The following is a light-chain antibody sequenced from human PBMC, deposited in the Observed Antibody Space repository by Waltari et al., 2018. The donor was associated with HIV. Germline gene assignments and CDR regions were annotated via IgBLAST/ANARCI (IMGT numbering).Light chain of an antibody. J-gene: IGKJ2*01. CDR2: RAS. CDR1: RAVPYNY. CDR3: QQYADSYT. Sequence: IVLTQSPGTLSLSPGERDTISCRASRAVPYNYVAWYQHKSGQAPTLLIYRASSRATGVPDRFSGSGSGTDFTLTISRLEPEDFAMYYCQQYADSYTFGQGTKLEI. V-gene: IGKV3-20*01.